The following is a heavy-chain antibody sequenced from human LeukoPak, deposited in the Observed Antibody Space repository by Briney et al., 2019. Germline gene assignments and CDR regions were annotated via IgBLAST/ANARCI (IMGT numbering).Heavy chain of an antibody. Sequence: GGSLRLSCAASGFTVSSNYMGWVRQAPGKGLEWVSVIYSGGSTYYADSVKGRFTISRDNSKNTLYLQMSSLRAEDTAVYYCAKGPEVRGVIVILKTGEKGALDYWGQGTLVTVSS. D-gene: IGHD3-10*01. CDR1: GFTVSSNY. V-gene: IGHV3-53*05. CDR2: IYSGGST. CDR3: AKGPEVRGVIVILKTGEKGALDY. J-gene: IGHJ4*02.